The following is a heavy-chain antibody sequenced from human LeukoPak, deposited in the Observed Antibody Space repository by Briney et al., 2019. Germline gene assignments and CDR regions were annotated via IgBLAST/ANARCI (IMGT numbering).Heavy chain of an antibody. CDR1: GFTFSSYG. CDR3: ARDHFIVVVPAAMSPSDYYGMDV. Sequence: GGSLRLSCAASGFTFSSYGMHWVRQAPGKGLEWVAVISYDGSNKYYADSVKGRFTISRDNSKNTLYLQMNSLRAEDTAVYYCARDHFIVVVPAAMSPSDYYGMDVWGQGTTVTVSS. D-gene: IGHD2-2*01. V-gene: IGHV3-30*19. J-gene: IGHJ6*02. CDR2: ISYDGSNK.